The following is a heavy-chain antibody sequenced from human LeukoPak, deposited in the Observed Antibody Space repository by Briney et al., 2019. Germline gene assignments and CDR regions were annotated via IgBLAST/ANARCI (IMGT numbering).Heavy chain of an antibody. Sequence: PGGSLRLSCAASGFTFSSSAMSWVRQAPGKGLEWVSSISSSSSYIYYADSVKGRFSISRDNAKNSLYLQMNSLRAEDTAVYYCARVLHYGDYDGPFDYWGQGTLVTVSS. J-gene: IGHJ4*02. V-gene: IGHV3-21*01. D-gene: IGHD4-17*01. CDR1: GFTFSSSA. CDR3: ARVLHYGDYDGPFDY. CDR2: ISSSSSYI.